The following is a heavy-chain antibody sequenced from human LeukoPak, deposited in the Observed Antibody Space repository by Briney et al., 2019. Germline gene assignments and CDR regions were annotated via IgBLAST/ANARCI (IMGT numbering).Heavy chain of an antibody. CDR3: ARGDEWYFDY. CDR2: IYTSGST. J-gene: IGHJ4*02. V-gene: IGHV4-4*07. CDR1: GGSISSYY. D-gene: IGHD3-3*01. Sequence: SETLSLTCTVSGGSISSYYWSWIRQPAGKGLEWIGRIYTSGSTNYNPSLKSRVTISVDKSKNQFSLKLSSVTAADTAVYYCARGDEWYFDYWAREPWSPSPQ.